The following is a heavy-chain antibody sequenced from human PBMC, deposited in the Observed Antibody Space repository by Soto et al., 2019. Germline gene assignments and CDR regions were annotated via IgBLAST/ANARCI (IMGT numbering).Heavy chain of an antibody. CDR2: INAGNGNT. V-gene: IGHV1-3*03. J-gene: IGHJ4*02. D-gene: IGHD4-17*01. Sequence: ASVKXSCKASGYTFTSYAMHWVRQAPGQRLEWMGWINAGNGNTKYSQKFQGRVTITRDTSASTAYMELSSLRSEDMGVYYCARGSKGSRWQPGWGQGTLVTVSS. CDR3: ARGSKGSRWQPG. CDR1: GYTFTSYA.